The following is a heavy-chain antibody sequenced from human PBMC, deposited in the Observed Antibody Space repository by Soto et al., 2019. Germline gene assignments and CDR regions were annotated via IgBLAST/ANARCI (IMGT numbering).Heavy chain of an antibody. J-gene: IGHJ4*02. Sequence: GGSLRLSCAASGFTFSSYSMNWVRQAPGKGLEWVSSISSSSSYIYYADSVKGRFTISRDNAKNSLYLQMNSLRAEDTAVYYCARVSRYLVALDYWGQGTLVTVSS. D-gene: IGHD5-12*01. V-gene: IGHV3-21*01. CDR2: ISSSSSYI. CDR1: GFTFSSYS. CDR3: ARVSRYLVALDY.